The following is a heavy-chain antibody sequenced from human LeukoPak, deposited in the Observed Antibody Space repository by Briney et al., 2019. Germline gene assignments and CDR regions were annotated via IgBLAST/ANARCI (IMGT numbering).Heavy chain of an antibody. V-gene: IGHV4-39*07. CDR1: GGSISSSSYY. J-gene: IGHJ4*02. D-gene: IGHD2-8*01. CDR2: IYYSGST. CDR3: ARMVYAMGFDY. Sequence: PSETLSLTCTVSGGSISSSSYYWGWIRQPPGKGLEWIGSIYYSGSTYYNPSLKSRVTISVDTSKNQFSLKLSSVTAADTAVYYCARMVYAMGFDYWGQGTLVTVSS.